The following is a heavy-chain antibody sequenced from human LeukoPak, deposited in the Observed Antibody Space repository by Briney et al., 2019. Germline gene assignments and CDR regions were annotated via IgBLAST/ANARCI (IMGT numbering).Heavy chain of an antibody. J-gene: IGHJ4*02. CDR2: INTDGSST. V-gene: IGHV3-74*01. CDR1: GFTFSSYW. CDR3: ARGESSSWQIRGDY. D-gene: IGHD6-13*01. Sequence: GGSLRLSCAASGFTFSSYWMHWVRQAPGKGLVWVSRINTDGSSTSYADSVKGRFTISRDNAKNTLYLQMNSLRAEDTAVYYCARGESSSWQIRGDYWGQGTLVTVSS.